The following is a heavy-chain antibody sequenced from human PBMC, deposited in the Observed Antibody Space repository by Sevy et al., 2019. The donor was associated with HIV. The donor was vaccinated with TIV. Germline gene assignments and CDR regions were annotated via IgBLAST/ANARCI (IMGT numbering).Heavy chain of an antibody. D-gene: IGHD3-3*01. V-gene: IGHV1-18*01. Sequence: ASVKVSCKASGYTFSSYGISWVRQAPGQGLEWVGWISAYNGNINYTQNFQGRVTMTTDTSTSTAYMELRGLRVDDTAVYYCARDSSSTMYYDFLSGPPRFDHWGQGTLVTVSS. CDR3: ARDSSSTMYYDFLSGPPRFDH. J-gene: IGHJ4*02. CDR1: GYTFSSYG. CDR2: ISAYNGNI.